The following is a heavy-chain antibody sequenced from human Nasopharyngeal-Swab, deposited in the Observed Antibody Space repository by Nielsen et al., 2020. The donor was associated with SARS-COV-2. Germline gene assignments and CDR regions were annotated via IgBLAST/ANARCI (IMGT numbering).Heavy chain of an antibody. V-gene: IGHV3-48*03. CDR3: ARASRGWS. CDR2: ISVDGSTV. D-gene: IGHD6-19*01. CDR1: GFTFNNYE. J-gene: IGHJ5*02. Sequence: GESLKISCVASGFTFNNYEMNGVRQAPGKGLEWVSFISVDGSTVQYADSVKDRFTISRDDAKRSLFLQMNSLRVEDAAVYYCARASRGWSWGQGTLVTVSS.